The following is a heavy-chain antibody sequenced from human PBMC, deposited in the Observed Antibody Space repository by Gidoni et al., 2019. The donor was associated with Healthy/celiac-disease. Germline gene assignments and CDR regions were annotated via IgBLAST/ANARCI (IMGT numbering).Heavy chain of an antibody. D-gene: IGHD6-19*01. Sequence: QVQRVKPGAEVTTPEYSVVVSCEASRGTCSGYGISWVRRAPGQGLEWMGVIIPIFGTANSAQTFQSIVTITADESTSTAYLELSSLRSEDTAVYYCARAEQYSSGWRGYFDYWGQGTLVTVSS. CDR3: ARAEQYSSGWRGYFDY. J-gene: IGHJ4*02. CDR2: IIPIFGTA. CDR1: RGTCSGYG. V-gene: IGHV1-69*01.